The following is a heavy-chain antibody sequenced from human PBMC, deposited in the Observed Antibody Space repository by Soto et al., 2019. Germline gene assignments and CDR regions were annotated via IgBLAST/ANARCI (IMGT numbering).Heavy chain of an antibody. CDR3: SRDRDYYYYGMDV. CDR2: IYYSGST. V-gene: IGHV4-59*01. D-gene: IGHD3-10*01. J-gene: IGHJ6*01. CDR1: GCSISSYY. Sequence: SETVSLTCAVSGCSISSYYWRWIRHPPGKGLEGIGYIYYSGSTNYNPSLNSRVTISVDTSKNQFSLKLSSVTAADTAVYYCSRDRDYYYYGMDVWGQGASVTVFS.